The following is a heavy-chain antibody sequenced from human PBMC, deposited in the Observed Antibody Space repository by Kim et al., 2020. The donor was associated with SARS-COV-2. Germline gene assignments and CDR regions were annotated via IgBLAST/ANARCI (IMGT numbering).Heavy chain of an antibody. CDR3: TKGRSSAWSSFDY. Sequence: GGSLRLSCAASGFTFNTYPMSWVRQAPGKGLEWVSSLSGGGGSTYYADSVKGRFTTSRDNSKNTLYLQMNSLRAADTALYYCTKGRSSAWSSFDYWGQGTLVTVSS. CDR1: GFTFNTYP. D-gene: IGHD6-19*01. V-gene: IGHV3-23*01. CDR2: LSGGGGST. J-gene: IGHJ4*02.